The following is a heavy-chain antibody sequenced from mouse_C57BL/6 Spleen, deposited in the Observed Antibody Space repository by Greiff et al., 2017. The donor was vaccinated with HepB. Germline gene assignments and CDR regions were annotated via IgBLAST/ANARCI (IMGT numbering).Heavy chain of an antibody. D-gene: IGHD2-1*01. Sequence: EVKLMESGPELVKPGASVKISCKASGYSFTDYNMNWVKQSNGKSLEWIGVINPNYGTTSYNQKFKGKATLTVDQSSSTAYMQLNSLTSEDSAVYYCARGGYGIYYAMDYWGQGTSVTVSS. J-gene: IGHJ4*01. CDR2: INPNYGTT. CDR3: ARGGYGIYYAMDY. V-gene: IGHV1-39*01. CDR1: GYSFTDYN.